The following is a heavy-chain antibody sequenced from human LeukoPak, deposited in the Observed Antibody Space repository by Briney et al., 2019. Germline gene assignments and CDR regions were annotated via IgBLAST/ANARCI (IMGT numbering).Heavy chain of an antibody. CDR2: IYLDGTS. J-gene: IGHJ4*02. CDR3: VTHRGSGNHHFFDS. CDR1: GFTVSSNY. V-gene: IGHV3-66*01. Sequence: GGSLRLSCAVSGFTVSSNYMRWIRQAPGKGLEWVSVIYLDGTSDYTDSVKGRFTFSRDKSNNTLNLVMKNLRAEDTAVYYCVTHRGSGNHHFFDSWGQGTLVSVSS. D-gene: IGHD3-10*01.